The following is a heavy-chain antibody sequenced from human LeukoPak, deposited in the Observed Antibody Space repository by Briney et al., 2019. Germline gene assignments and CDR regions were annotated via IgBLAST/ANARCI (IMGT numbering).Heavy chain of an antibody. J-gene: IGHJ6*02. CDR2: ISGSGGST. D-gene: IGHD3-10*01. Sequence: GGSLRLPCAASGFTFSSYAMSWVRQAPGKGLEWVSAISGSGGSTYYADSVKGRFTISRDNSKNTLYLQMNSLRAEDTAVYYCAKASMVRGPYYYGMDVWGQGTTVTVSS. CDR3: AKASMVRGPYYYGMDV. V-gene: IGHV3-23*01. CDR1: GFTFSSYA.